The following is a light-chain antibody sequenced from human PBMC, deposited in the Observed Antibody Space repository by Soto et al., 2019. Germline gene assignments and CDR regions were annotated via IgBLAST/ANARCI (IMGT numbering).Light chain of an antibody. J-gene: IGLJ2*01. CDR2: GPS. CDR3: QSYDSRLSVVV. Sequence: QSVLTQPPSVSGAPGQRVTISCTGSSSNIGAGYDVHWYQQFPGTAPKLLIYGPSNRPSGIPDRFSASQSSTSATLAITGLQAEDEAHYYCQSYDSRLSVVVFGGGTQLTVL. V-gene: IGLV1-40*01. CDR1: SSNIGAGYD.